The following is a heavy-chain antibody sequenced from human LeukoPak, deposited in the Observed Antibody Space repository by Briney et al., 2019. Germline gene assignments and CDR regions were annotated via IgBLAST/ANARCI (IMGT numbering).Heavy chain of an antibody. CDR1: GFIFSNYA. CDR2: ISASGGSI. CDR3: AKCWGMSAASYFDS. V-gene: IGHV3-23*01. J-gene: IGHJ4*02. D-gene: IGHD2-8*01. Sequence: GGSLRLSCAASGFIFSNYAMSWVRQAPGKGPEWVSVISASGGSIDYVASVKGRFTISRDNSKNMMYLQMNSLRTEDTAVYYCAKCWGMSAASYFDSWGQGTLVTVSS.